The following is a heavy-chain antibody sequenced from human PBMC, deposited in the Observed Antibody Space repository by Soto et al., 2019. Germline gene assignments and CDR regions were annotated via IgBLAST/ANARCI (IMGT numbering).Heavy chain of an antibody. D-gene: IGHD3-16*02. J-gene: IGHJ6*02. CDR1: GADINSGGFT. CDR2: TSHSGST. CDR3: ATIGVSGYLDV. V-gene: IGHV4-31*03. Sequence: PSETLSLTCSVSGADINSGGFTWTWIRQHAGKGLEWLGYTSHSGSTDYNPSLKSRLSISGDTSKNHFSLTLTSVTAADAAVYYCATIGVSGYLDVWGQGTTVTVSS.